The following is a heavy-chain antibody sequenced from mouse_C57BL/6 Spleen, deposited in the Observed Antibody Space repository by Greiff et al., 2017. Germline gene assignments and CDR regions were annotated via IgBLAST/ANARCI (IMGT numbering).Heavy chain of an antibody. CDR3: AMTVVATSWYCDV. CDR2: IHPSDSDT. Sequence: QVQLQQPGAELVKPGASVKVSCKASGYTFTSYWMHWVKQRPGQGLEWIGRIHPSDSDTNYNQKFKGKATLTVDKSSSTAYMQLSSLTSEDSAVYYCAMTVVATSWYCDVWGTGTTVTVSS. D-gene: IGHD1-1*01. V-gene: IGHV1-74*01. J-gene: IGHJ1*03. CDR1: GYTFTSYW.